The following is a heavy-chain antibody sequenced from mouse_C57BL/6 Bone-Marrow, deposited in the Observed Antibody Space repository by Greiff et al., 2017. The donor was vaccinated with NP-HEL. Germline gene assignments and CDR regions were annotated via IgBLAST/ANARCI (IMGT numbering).Heavy chain of an antibody. CDR3: ARRGYGRYYAMDY. J-gene: IGHJ4*01. CDR2: ISSGGSYT. D-gene: IGHD1-1*01. CDR1: GFTFSSYG. V-gene: IGHV5-6*02. Sequence: EVMLVESGGDLVKPGGSLKLSCAASGFTFSSYGMSWVRQTPDKRLEWVATISSGGSYTYYPDSVKGRFTISRDNAKNTLYLQMSSLKSEDTAMYYCARRGYGRYYAMDYWGQGTSVTVSS.